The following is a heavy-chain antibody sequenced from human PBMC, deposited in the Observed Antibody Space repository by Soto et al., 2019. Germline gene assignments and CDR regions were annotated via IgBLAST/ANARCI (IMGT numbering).Heavy chain of an antibody. CDR1: GFSFSDSY. Sequence: QVQLVESGGDLVKPGGSLRLSCATSGFSFSDSYMSWIRQAPGKGIEWISYISPRSTFRDYADSVKGRFTISRDSVKNSLYLQMNNLTADDTGVYYCARGGGGGLFDPWGQGSVVTVSS. J-gene: IGHJ5*02. D-gene: IGHD2-21*01. CDR3: ARGGGGGLFDP. CDR2: ISPRSTFR. V-gene: IGHV3-11*06.